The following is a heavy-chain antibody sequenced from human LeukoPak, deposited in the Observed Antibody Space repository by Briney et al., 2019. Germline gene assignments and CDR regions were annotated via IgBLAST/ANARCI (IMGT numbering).Heavy chain of an antibody. CDR2: INPNSGGT. J-gene: IGHJ5*02. Sequence: ASVKLSCAASGYTFTSYYMRWVRQAPGQGLEWMGWINPNSGGTNYAQNVQGRVTMSRDTSISTAYMELSRLRADDTAVYYCASDTGRIAVVGTELGWFDPWGQGTLVTVSS. V-gene: IGHV1-2*02. CDR3: ASDTGRIAVVGTELGWFDP. D-gene: IGHD6-13*01. CDR1: GYTFTSYY.